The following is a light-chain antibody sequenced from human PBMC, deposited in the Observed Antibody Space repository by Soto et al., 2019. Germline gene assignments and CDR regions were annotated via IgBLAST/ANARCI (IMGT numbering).Light chain of an antibody. V-gene: IGKV3-20*01. CDR3: QQYGCSFRT. CDR1: QSVNSTY. CDR2: GAS. J-gene: IGKJ1*01. Sequence: VLTQSPGTLPWSPGESATLPCRASQSVNSTYITWYQQKPGQAPRVLIHGASRRATGIPDRFSGSGSGTDFTLTISRLEPEDFAVYYCQQYGCSFRTFGQGTKVDIK.